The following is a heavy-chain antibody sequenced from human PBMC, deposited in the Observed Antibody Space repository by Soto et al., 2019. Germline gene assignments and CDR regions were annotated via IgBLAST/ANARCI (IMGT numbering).Heavy chain of an antibody. V-gene: IGHV3-33*01. CDR3: ARVDDILTCHGMDV. CDR1: GFTFSSYG. Sequence: QVQLVESGGGVVQPGRSLRLSCAASGFTFSSYGMHWVRQAPGKGLEWVAVIWYDGSNKYYADSVKGRFTISRDNSKNMLYLQMNSLRAADTAVYYCARVDDILTCHGMDVWGQGTTVTVSS. D-gene: IGHD3-9*01. J-gene: IGHJ6*02. CDR2: IWYDGSNK.